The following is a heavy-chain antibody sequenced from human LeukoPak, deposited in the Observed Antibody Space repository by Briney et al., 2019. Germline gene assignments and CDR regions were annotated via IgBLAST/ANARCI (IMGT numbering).Heavy chain of an antibody. J-gene: IGHJ6*02. CDR2: IYTSGST. CDR3: ARTEGSGSYQDYYYYGMDV. Sequence: PSETLSLTCTVSGGSISSGRYYWSWIRQPAGKGLEWIGRIYTSGSTNYNPSLNSRVTISLDTSRNHLSLKLSSVTAADTAVYYCARTEGSGSYQDYYYYGMDVWGQGTTVTVSS. V-gene: IGHV4-61*02. CDR1: GGSISSGRYY. D-gene: IGHD3-10*01.